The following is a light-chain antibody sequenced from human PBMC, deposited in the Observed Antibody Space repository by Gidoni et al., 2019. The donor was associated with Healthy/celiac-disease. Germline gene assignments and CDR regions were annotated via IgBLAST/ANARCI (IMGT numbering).Light chain of an antibody. CDR2: KAS. CDR3: QQYNSYWYT. V-gene: IGKV1-5*03. CDR1: QSISSW. Sequence: DIQMTQSPSTRSASVGDRVTITCRASQSISSWLAWYQQKPGKAPKLLIYKASSLESGVPSRFSGSGSGTEFTRTISSLQPDDFATYYCQQYNSYWYTFGQGTKLEIK. J-gene: IGKJ2*01.